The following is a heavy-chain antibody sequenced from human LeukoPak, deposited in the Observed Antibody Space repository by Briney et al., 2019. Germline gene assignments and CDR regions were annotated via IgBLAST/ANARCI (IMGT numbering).Heavy chain of an antibody. Sequence: PSETLSLTCAVYGGSFSGYYWSWIRQPPGKGLEWIGEINHSGSTNYNPSLKSRVTISVDTSKNQFSLKLSSVTAADTAVYYCAGGWGSPGSSSEFDYWGQGTLVTVSS. CDR2: INHSGST. CDR3: AGGWGSPGSSSEFDY. V-gene: IGHV4-34*01. D-gene: IGHD6-6*01. J-gene: IGHJ4*02. CDR1: GGSFSGYY.